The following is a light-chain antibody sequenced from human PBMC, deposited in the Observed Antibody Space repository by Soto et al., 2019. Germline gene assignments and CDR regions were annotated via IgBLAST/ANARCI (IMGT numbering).Light chain of an antibody. CDR3: SSFTSSGTRV. CDR2: DVS. J-gene: IGLJ1*01. V-gene: IGLV2-14*03. Sequence: QSVLTQPASVSGSPGQSITISCTGTSSDIGAYNYVSWYQQHPGKAPKLMIYDVSGRPSGVSDRFSGSKSGNTASLTISGLQAEDEADYYCSSFTSSGTRVFGTGAKLTVL. CDR1: SSDIGAYNY.